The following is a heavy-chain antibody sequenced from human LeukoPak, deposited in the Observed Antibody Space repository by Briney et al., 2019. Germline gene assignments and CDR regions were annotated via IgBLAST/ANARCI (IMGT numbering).Heavy chain of an antibody. D-gene: IGHD3-22*01. CDR1: GGSISSYY. V-gene: IGHV4-59*01. J-gene: IGHJ4*02. CDR2: IYYSGST. Sequence: SSETLSLTCTVSGGSISSYYWSWIRQPPGKGLEWIGYIYYSGSTNYNPSLKSRVTISVDTSKNQFSLKLSSVTAADTAVYYCAGGPRYYDSSAYYRFGYWGQGTLVTVSS. CDR3: AGGPRYYDSSAYYRFGY.